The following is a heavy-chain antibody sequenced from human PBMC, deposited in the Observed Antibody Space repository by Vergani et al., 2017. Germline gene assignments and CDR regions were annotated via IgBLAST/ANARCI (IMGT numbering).Heavy chain of an antibody. CDR3: ARNHRDYNKHPGTFDI. CDR2: ISNSGNTI. CDR1: GFSFSDHY. J-gene: IGHJ3*02. V-gene: IGHV3-11*01. Sequence: QVQLVESGGGLVKPGGSLRLSCAASGFSFSDHYMTWIRQAPGKGLEWVSYISNSGNTIEYADSVKGGFSISRDNAKSSLFLQMDSLRAEDTAVYYCARNHRDYNKHPGTFDIWGQGSMVTVSS. D-gene: IGHD4-11*01.